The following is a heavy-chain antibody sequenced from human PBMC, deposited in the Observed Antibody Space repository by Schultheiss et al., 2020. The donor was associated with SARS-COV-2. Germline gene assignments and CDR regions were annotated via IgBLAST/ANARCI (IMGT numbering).Heavy chain of an antibody. CDR1: GASISSFY. CDR2: FNHSEST. CDR3: ARSVAAGIFLDY. J-gene: IGHJ4*02. D-gene: IGHD6-13*01. V-gene: IGHV4-34*01. Sequence: SETLSLTCTVSGASISSFYWSWIRQPPGKGLEWIEEFNHSESTSDNSSLKSRVTISVDKSKNQFSLKLSSVTAADTAVYYCARSVAAGIFLDYWGQGTLVTVSS.